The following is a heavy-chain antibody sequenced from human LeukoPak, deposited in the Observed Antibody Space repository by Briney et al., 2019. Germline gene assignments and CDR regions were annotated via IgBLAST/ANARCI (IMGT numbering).Heavy chain of an antibody. V-gene: IGHV3-48*03. CDR3: ARESENDYGDYFDY. D-gene: IGHD4-17*01. CDR1: GFSFSTYE. Sequence: GGSLRLSCAASGFSFSTYEFNWVRQAPGKGLEWLSSISSRGESIHYADSVKGRFTISRDNSKNSLYLQMNSLRAEDTSVYYCARESENDYGDYFDYWGQGTLVTVSS. CDR2: ISSRGESI. J-gene: IGHJ4*02.